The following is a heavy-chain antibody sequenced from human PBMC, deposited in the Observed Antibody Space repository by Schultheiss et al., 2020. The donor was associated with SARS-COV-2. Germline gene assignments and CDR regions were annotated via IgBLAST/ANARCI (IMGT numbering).Heavy chain of an antibody. CDR1: GFTFSSYA. CDR2: ISYDGSNK. Sequence: GGSLRLSCAASGFTFSSYAMHWVRQAPGKGLEWVAVISYDGSNKYYADSVKGRFTISRDNSKNTLYLQMNSLRAEDTAVYYCARASGSFDYWGQGTLVTVSS. CDR3: ARASGSFDY. J-gene: IGHJ4*02. D-gene: IGHD6-25*01. V-gene: IGHV3-30-3*01.